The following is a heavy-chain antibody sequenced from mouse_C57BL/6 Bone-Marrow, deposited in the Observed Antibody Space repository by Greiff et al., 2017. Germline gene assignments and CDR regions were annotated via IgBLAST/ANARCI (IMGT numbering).Heavy chain of an antibody. CDR3: AYDFLFDY. J-gene: IGHJ2*01. CDR2: IDPSASYT. Sequence: QVQLQQPGAELVRPGTSVKLSCKASGYTFTSYWMHWVKQRPGQGLEWIGVIDPSASYTNYNHKFKGKATLTVDTSSSTAYMQLSSLTSEDSAVYYCAYDFLFDYWGQGTTLTVSS. CDR1: GYTFTSYW. V-gene: IGHV1-59*01. D-gene: IGHD2-12*01.